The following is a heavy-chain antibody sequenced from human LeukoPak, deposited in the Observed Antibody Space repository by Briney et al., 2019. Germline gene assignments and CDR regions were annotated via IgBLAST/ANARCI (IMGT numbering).Heavy chain of an antibody. J-gene: IGHJ5*02. D-gene: IGHD3-10*01. Sequence: SDTLSLTCTVSGGFISRYYWSWIRQPAGKGLEGIGRIYTSGSTNYNPSLTSRVTISVETFKNQFSLKLNSVTAADTAVSYCARGIRLGYGSGRDWFDPWGQGTLVTVSS. CDR1: GGFISRYY. CDR3: ARGIRLGYGSGRDWFDP. V-gene: IGHV4-4*07. CDR2: IYTSGST.